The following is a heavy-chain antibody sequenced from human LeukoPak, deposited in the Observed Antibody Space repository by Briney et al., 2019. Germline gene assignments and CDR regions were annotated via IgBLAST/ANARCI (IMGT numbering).Heavy chain of an antibody. D-gene: IGHD1-26*01. CDR2: ISGSSATI. CDR3: ATLVGLTFDS. J-gene: IGHJ4*02. Sequence: GGSLRLSCVASKFTFSSYSMSWVRQAPGRGLEWVSYISGSSATIFYAGSVKDRFTISRDNAKTSLYLQMSSLRAEDTAVYYCATLVGLTFDSWGQGTLVTVSS. CDR1: KFTFSSYS. V-gene: IGHV3-48*04.